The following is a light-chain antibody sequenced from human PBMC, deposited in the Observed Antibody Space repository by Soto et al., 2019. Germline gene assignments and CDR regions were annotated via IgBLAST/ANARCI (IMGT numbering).Light chain of an antibody. J-gene: IGLJ2*01. V-gene: IGLV1-40*01. CDR3: QSYDSSLSGSVV. Sequence: QSVLTQSPSASGTPGQRVTISCSGSDSNIGAGYDVHWYQQVPGTAPKLLIYSNNNRLSGVPDRFSGSKSGTSASLAITGLQAEDEADYYCQSYDSSLSGSVVFGGGTKLTVL. CDR1: DSNIGAGYD. CDR2: SNN.